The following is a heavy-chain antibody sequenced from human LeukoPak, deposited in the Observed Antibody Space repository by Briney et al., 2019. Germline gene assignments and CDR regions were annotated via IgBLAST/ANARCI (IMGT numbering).Heavy chain of an antibody. J-gene: IGHJ5*02. CDR2: ISSSSSYI. CDR1: GFTFSSYS. D-gene: IGHD3-10*01. Sequence: GGSLRLSCAASGFTFSSYSMNWARQAPGKGLEWVSSISSSSSYIYYADSVKGRFTISRDNAKNSLYLQMNSLRAEDTAVYYCARDSEAPPYYYGSGSYGWFDPWGQGTLVTVSS. V-gene: IGHV3-21*01. CDR3: ARDSEAPPYYYGSGSYGWFDP.